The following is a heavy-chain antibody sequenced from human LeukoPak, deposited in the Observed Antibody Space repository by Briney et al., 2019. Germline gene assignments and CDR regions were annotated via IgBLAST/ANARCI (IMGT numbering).Heavy chain of an antibody. J-gene: IGHJ4*02. Sequence: GGSLRLSCAASGFTVSINYMSWVRQAPGKGLEWVSVIYSGGNTYYADSVKGRFAISRDNSKNTVYLQMNSLRAEDTAVYYCARGETSSYDYWGQGTLVTVSS. CDR2: IYSGGNT. CDR1: GFTVSINY. D-gene: IGHD2-2*01. CDR3: ARGETSSYDY. V-gene: IGHV3-53*01.